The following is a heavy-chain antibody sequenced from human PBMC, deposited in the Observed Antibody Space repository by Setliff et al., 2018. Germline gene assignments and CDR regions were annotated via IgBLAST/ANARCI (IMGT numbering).Heavy chain of an antibody. Sequence: SETLSLTCAVYGGSFSGYYWSWIRQPPGKGLEWIGEINHSGSTNYNPPLKSRVTISVDTSKNQFSLKLSSVTAADTAVYYCARGFYYYYYYYMDVWGKGTTVTVSS. CDR3: ARGFYYYYYYYMDV. J-gene: IGHJ6*03. CDR1: GGSFSGYY. V-gene: IGHV4-34*01. CDR2: INHSGST.